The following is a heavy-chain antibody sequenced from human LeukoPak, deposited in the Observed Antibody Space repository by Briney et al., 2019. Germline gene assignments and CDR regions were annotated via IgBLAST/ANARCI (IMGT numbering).Heavy chain of an antibody. D-gene: IGHD6-19*01. J-gene: IGHJ6*02. Sequence: SQTLSLTCAISGDTVSSNRATWNWIRQSPSRGLEWLGRTYYRSTWYNDYAVSVKSRITINPDTSKNQFSLQLNSVTPEDTAVYYCALASGWYDEAVRYYNYGMDVWGQGTTVTVSS. V-gene: IGHV6-1*01. CDR1: GDTVSSNRAT. CDR3: ALASGWYDEAVRYYNYGMDV. CDR2: TYYRSTWYN.